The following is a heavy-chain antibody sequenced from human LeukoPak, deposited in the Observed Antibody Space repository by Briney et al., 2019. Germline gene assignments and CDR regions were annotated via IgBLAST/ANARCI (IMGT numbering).Heavy chain of an antibody. CDR3: ARNFLRTGGWFDP. CDR1: GGSISSYY. V-gene: IGHV4-59*12. D-gene: IGHD1-1*01. J-gene: IGHJ5*02. CDR2: IYYSGST. Sequence: SETLSLTCTVSGGSISSYYWSWIRQPPGKGLEWIGSIYYSGSTYYNPSLKSRVTISVDTSKNQFSLKLSSVTAVDTAVYYCARNFLRTGGWFDPWGQGTLVTVSS.